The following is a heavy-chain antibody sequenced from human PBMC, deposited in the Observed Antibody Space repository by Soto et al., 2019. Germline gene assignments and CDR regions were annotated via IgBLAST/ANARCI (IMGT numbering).Heavy chain of an antibody. J-gene: IGHJ5*02. V-gene: IGHV1-69*01. CDR3: ARVTSMVRGVIDNWFDP. CDR1: GGTFSSYD. CDR2: IIPMYGPA. Sequence: QVPLVQSGAEVKKPGSSVTVSCKASGGTFSSYDIHWVRQAPGQGLEWMGGIIPMYGPAKYAQRFQGRVTITADESTTTVDMELTSLTSQDTAVYYCARVTSMVRGVIDNWFDPWGHGTLVTVSS. D-gene: IGHD3-10*01.